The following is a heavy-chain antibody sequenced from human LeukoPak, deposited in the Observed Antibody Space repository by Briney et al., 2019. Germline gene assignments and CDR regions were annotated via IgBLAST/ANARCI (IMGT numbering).Heavy chain of an antibody. J-gene: IGHJ6*04. CDR2: ISSSGSTI. Sequence: PGGSLRLSCAASGCTFSSYEMNWVRQAPGKGLEWVSYISSSGSTIYYADSVKGRFTISRDNAKNSLYLQMNSLKAEDTAVYYCAELGITMNGGVWGKGTTVTISS. V-gene: IGHV3-48*03. D-gene: IGHD3-10*02. CDR1: GCTFSSYE. CDR3: AELGITMNGGV.